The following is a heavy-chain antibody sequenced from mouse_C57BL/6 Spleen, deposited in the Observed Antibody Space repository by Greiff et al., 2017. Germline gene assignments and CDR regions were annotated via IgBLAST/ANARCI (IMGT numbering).Heavy chain of an antibody. CDR3: ARVDGYWYFDV. D-gene: IGHD2-3*01. CDR2: INYDGSST. J-gene: IGHJ1*03. V-gene: IGHV5-16*01. Sequence: EVQLVESEGGLVQPGSSMKLSCTASGFTFSDYYMAWVRQVPEKGLEWVANINYDGSSTYYLDSLKSRFIISRDNAKNILYLQMSSLKSEDTATYYCARVDGYWYFDVWGTGTTGTVSS. CDR1: GFTFSDYY.